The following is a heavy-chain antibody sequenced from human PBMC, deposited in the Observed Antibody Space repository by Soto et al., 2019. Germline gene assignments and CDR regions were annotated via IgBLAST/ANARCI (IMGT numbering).Heavy chain of an antibody. CDR3: GTHAGGGGY. CDR1: GFTVSNNY. D-gene: IGHD3-10*01. Sequence: EVQLVESGGGLIQPGGSLRLSCAVSGFTVSNNYMSWVRQAPGKGLEGVSVIYSGGYTAYGDSVKGRFTISRDNSKNTLSLQKHGPGAGDPVVYFGGTHAGGGGYWGQGTLVTVSS. J-gene: IGHJ4*02. V-gene: IGHV3-53*01. CDR2: IYSGGYT.